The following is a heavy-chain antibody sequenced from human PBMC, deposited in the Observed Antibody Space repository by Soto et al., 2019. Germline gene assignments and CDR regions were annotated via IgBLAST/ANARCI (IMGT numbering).Heavy chain of an antibody. CDR1: GFTFSSYS. V-gene: IGHV3-48*02. CDR2: ISSSSSTI. D-gene: IGHD5-18*01. J-gene: IGHJ3*02. CDR3: ARDEDDTAMVMVDAFDI. Sequence: EVQLVESGGGLVQPGGSLRLSCAASGFTFSSYSMNWVRQAPGKGLEWVSYISSSSSTIYYADSVKGRFTISRDNAKNSLYLQMNSLRDEDTAVYYCARDEDDTAMVMVDAFDIWGQGTMVTVSS.